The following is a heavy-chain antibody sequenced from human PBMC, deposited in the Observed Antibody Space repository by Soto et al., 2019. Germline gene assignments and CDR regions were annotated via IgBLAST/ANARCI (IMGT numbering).Heavy chain of an antibody. V-gene: IGHV1-3*01. CDR3: ARDFDYGDYAGDY. Sequence: ASVKVSCKASGYTFTSYAMHWVRQAPGQRLEWMGWINAGNGNTKYSQKFQGRVTITRDTSASTAYMELSSLRSEDTAVYYCARDFDYGDYAGDYWGQGTLVTVSS. CDR1: GYTFTSYA. D-gene: IGHD4-17*01. CDR2: INAGNGNT. J-gene: IGHJ4*02.